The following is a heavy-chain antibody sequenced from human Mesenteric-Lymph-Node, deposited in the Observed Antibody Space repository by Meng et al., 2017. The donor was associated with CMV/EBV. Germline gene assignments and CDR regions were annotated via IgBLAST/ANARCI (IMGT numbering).Heavy chain of an antibody. D-gene: IGHD3-9*01. V-gene: IGHV4-39*01. CDR1: SYY. CDR2: IYYSRST. J-gene: IGHJ4*02. CDR3: ARLPTPSYYDILTGWRGSYFDY. Sequence: SYYWGWIRQPPGKGLEWIGSIYYSRSTYYNPSLKSRVTISVDTSKNQFSLKLSSVTAADTAVYYCARLPTPSYYDILTGWRGSYFDYWGQGTLVTVSS.